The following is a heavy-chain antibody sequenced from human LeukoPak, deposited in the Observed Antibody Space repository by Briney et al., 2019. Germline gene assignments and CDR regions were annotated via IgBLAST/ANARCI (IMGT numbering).Heavy chain of an antibody. D-gene: IGHD2-2*01. CDR3: ARGHCSSTSCYRPTYYYYYGMDV. CDR2: IYTSGST. Sequence: PSETLSLTCTVSGGSISSYYWSWIRQPAGKGLEWIGRIYTSGSTNYNPSLKSRVTMSVDTSKNQFSLKLSSVTAADTAVYYCARGHCSSTSCYRPTYYYYYGMDVWGQGTTVTVSS. J-gene: IGHJ6*02. V-gene: IGHV4-4*07. CDR1: GGSISSYY.